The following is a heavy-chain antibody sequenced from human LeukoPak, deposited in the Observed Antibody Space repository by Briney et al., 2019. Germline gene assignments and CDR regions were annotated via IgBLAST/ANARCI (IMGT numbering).Heavy chain of an antibody. D-gene: IGHD5-24*01. CDR2: IYYSGST. J-gene: IGHJ6*03. CDR3: ASCRDGYYYYYMDV. CDR1: GGSFIGFH. V-gene: IGHV4-59*01. Sequence: SETLSLTCAVYGGSFIGFHWSWIRQPPGKGLEWIGYIYYSGSTNYNPSLKSRVTISVDTSKNQFSLKLSSLTAADTAVYYCASCRDGYYYYYMDVWGKGTTVTVSS.